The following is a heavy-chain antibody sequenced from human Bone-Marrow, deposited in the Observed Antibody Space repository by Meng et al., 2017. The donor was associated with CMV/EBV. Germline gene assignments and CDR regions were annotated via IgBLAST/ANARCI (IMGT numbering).Heavy chain of an antibody. V-gene: IGHV1-69*02. CDR3: AVQTQYGDYVHY. CDR1: GGTFSSYT. J-gene: IGHJ4*02. Sequence: SVKVSCKASGGTFSSYTISWVRQAPGQGLEWMGRIIPIIGIANYAQKFQGRVTITADKYTSTAYMELSSLRSEDTAVYYWAVQTQYGDYVHYWGQGTLVTVSS. D-gene: IGHD4-17*01. CDR2: IIPIIGIA.